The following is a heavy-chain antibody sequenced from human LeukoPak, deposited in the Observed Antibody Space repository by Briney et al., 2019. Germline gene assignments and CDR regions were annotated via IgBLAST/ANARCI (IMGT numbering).Heavy chain of an antibody. CDR1: GFTFSNYN. J-gene: IGHJ4*02. D-gene: IGHD1-7*01. Sequence: GGSLTLSCAASGFTFSNYNMNWVRQAPGKGLECIAYISSSSSTIYYADSVKGRFTISRDNAKNSLFLHMNSLRAEDTALYYCARENFADLFDFWGQGALVTVSS. CDR3: ARENFADLFDF. CDR2: ISSSSSTI. V-gene: IGHV3-48*01.